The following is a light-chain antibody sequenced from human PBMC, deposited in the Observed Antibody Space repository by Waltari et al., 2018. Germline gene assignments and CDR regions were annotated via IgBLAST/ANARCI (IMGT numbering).Light chain of an antibody. V-gene: IGLV2-14*01. CDR2: EVS. CDR1: TRAVGVFNH. Sequence: QSALTQPASVSGSPGQSISLPCPGTTRAVGVFNHSPWYQQYPGKAPKLMIYEVSNRPSGVSNRFSGSKSDNTASLTISGLQAEDEADYYCSSYTSSSTWVFGGGTKLTVL. J-gene: IGLJ3*02. CDR3: SSYTSSSTWV.